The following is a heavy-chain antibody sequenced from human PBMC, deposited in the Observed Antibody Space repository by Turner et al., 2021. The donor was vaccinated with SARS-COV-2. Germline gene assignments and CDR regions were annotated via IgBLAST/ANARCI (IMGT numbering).Heavy chain of an antibody. Sequence: QVQLVQSGAEVKKPGASVKVSCKVSGYTLTELSMHWVRQAPGKGLEWMGGFDPEDGETIYAQKFQGRVTMTEDTSTDTAYMELSSLRSVDMAVYYCATGVAVAVTPSGYSYYYGMDVWGQGTTVTVSS. D-gene: IGHD6-19*01. CDR1: GYTLTELS. J-gene: IGHJ6*02. CDR2: FDPEDGET. CDR3: ATGVAVAVTPSGYSYYYGMDV. V-gene: IGHV1-24*01.